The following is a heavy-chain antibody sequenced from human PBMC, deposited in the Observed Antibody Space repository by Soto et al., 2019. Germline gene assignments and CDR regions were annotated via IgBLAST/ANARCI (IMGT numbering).Heavy chain of an antibody. J-gene: IGHJ4*01. V-gene: IGHV4-4*02. CDR3: ARDSESCGGECYYVAY. CDR1: AGFISSSNS. CDR2: IFHSGST. Sequence: SETLSLTCALAAGFISSSNSWTWVPQPPGKGLEWVAEIFHSGSTNYNPSLESRVTISVDQSKHQFSMKLTSVTAADTAVYYCARDSESCGGECYYVAYWGQGTLVTVSS. D-gene: IGHD2-21*01.